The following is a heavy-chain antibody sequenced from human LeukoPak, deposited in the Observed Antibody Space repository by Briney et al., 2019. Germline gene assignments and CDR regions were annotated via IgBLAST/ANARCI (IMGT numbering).Heavy chain of an antibody. CDR3: ARERAGTQRVSRAFDI. D-gene: IGHD6-19*01. J-gene: IGHJ3*02. CDR2: IYYSGST. CDR1: GGSISSGGYY. V-gene: IGHV4-31*03. Sequence: SQTLSLTCTVSGGSISSGGYYWSWIRQHPGKGLEWIGYIYYSGSTYYNPSLKSRVTISVDRSKNQFSLKLSSVTAADTAVYYCARERAGTQRVSRAFDIWGQGTMVTVSS.